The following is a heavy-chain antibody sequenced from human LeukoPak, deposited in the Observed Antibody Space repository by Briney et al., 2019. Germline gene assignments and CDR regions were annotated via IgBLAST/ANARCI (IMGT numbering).Heavy chain of an antibody. CDR1: GFTVSSNY. J-gene: IGHJ5*02. V-gene: IGHV3-53*01. CDR3: ARDRRGGGSGWFDP. Sequence: GGSLRLSCAASGFTVSSNYMSWVRQAPGKGLEWVSVIYSGGSTYYADSVKGRFTISRDNSKNTLYLQMNSLRAEDTAVYYCARDRRGGGSGWFDPWGQGTLVTVSS. CDR2: IYSGGST. D-gene: IGHD2-15*01.